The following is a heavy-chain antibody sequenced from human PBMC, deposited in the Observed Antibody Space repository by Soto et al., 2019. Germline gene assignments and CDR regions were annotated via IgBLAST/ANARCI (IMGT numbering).Heavy chain of an antibody. V-gene: IGHV4-39*01. Sequence: SETLSLTCTVSFGSISSSSYYWGWIRQPPGKGLEWIGTIYYSGTTYYNSSLKSRVTISLDTSKNQFSLKLSSVTAADTAVFYCAAIAASGTHPLDSWGQGTLVTVSS. D-gene: IGHD6-13*01. CDR3: AAIAASGTHPLDS. J-gene: IGHJ4*02. CDR2: IYYSGTT. CDR1: FGSISSSSYY.